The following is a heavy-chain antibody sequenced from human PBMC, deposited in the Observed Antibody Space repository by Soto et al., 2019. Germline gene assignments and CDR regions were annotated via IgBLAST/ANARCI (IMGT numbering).Heavy chain of an antibody. D-gene: IGHD3-16*01. CDR3: ATGSMITSGGVIVPYYYYGMDV. CDR2: FDPEDGET. CDR1: GYTLTELS. V-gene: IGHV1-24*01. J-gene: IGHJ6*02. Sequence: ASVKVSCKVSGYTLTELSMHWVRQAPGKGLEWMGGFDPEDGETIYAQKFQGRVTMTEDTSTDTAYMELSSLRSEDTAVYYCATGSMITSGGVIVPYYYYGMDVWGQGTTVTVSS.